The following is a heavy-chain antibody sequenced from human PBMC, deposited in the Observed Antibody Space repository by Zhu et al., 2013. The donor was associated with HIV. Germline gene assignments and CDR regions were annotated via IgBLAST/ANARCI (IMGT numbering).Heavy chain of an antibody. CDR1: GGTFSNYG. D-gene: IGHD6-19*01. CDR2: ITPILGTP. J-gene: IGHJ4*02. CDR3: AREYSSGWYDWDY. V-gene: IGHV1-69*11. Sequence: QVQLVQSGAEVKKPGSSVKVSCRASGGTFSNYGISWVRQAPGQGLEWMGGITPILGTPNYAQKFQDRVTITADESTSTVYMELSSLKYDDTAVYYCAREYSSGWYDWDYWGQGTLITITS.